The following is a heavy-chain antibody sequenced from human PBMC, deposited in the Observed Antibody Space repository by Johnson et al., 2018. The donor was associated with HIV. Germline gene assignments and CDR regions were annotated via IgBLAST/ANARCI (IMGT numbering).Heavy chain of an antibody. CDR2: ISSSAISF. D-gene: IGHD3-16*01. CDR1: GFTFSDYY. Sequence: QVQLVESGGGVVQPGGSLRLSCAASGFTFSDYYMSWIRQAPGKGLAWVSSISSSAISFYYAGSVKGRFTISRDNAKNSLYLQMNNLRAEDTALYYCARRRSPDAFDMWGQGTMVTVSS. CDR3: ARRRSPDAFDM. V-gene: IGHV3-11*04. J-gene: IGHJ3*02.